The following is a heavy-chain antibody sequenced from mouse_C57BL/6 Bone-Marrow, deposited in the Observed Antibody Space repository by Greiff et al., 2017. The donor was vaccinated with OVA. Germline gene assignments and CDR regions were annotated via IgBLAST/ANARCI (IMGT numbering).Heavy chain of an antibody. D-gene: IGHD1-1*02. CDR1: GYTFTSYW. V-gene: IGHV1-52*01. Sequence: QVQLQQPGAELVRPGSSVKLSCKASGYTFTSYWMHWVKQRPIQGLEWIGNIDPSDSETHYNQKFKGKATLTVDKSSSTAYMQLSSLTSEDSAVYSCVGGSYSWFAYWGQGTLVTVSA. CDR2: IDPSDSET. CDR3: VGGSYSWFAY. J-gene: IGHJ3*01.